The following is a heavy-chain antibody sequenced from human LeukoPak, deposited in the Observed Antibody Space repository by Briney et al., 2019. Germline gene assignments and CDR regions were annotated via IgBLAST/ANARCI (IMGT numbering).Heavy chain of an antibody. J-gene: IGHJ3*02. CDR3: ASASEMATIGGAFDI. Sequence: SVKVSCKASGGTFSSYAISWVRQAPGQGLEWMGRIIPILGIANYAQKFQGRVTITADKSTSTAYMELSSLRSEDTAVYYCASASEMATIGGAFDIWGQGTMVTVSS. CDR2: IIPILGIA. V-gene: IGHV1-69*04. D-gene: IGHD5-24*01. CDR1: GGTFSSYA.